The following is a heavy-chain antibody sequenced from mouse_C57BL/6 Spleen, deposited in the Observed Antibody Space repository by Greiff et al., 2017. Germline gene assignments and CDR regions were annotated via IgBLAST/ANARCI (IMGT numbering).Heavy chain of an antibody. CDR2: ISDGGSYT. D-gene: IGHD2-2*01. CDR3: ARHYGYDGSMDY. CDR1: GFTFSSYA. Sequence: DVMLVESGGGLVKPGGSLKLSCAASGFTFSSYAMSWVRQTPEKRLEWVATISDGGSYTYYPDNVKGRFTISRDNAKNNLYLQMSHLKSEDTAMYYCARHYGYDGSMDYWGQGTSVTVSS. V-gene: IGHV5-4*03. J-gene: IGHJ4*01.